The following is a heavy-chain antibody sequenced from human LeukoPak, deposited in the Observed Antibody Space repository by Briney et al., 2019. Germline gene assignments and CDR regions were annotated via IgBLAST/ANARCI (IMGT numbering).Heavy chain of an antibody. D-gene: IGHD2-2*01. J-gene: IGHJ6*02. V-gene: IGHV3-23*01. Sequence: GGSLRLSCVTSGFTFSTYAMSWVRQTPVKGLEWVSAVTARGESTYYADSVQGRFTISRDNSKNTVYLQMNSLRAEDTAVYYCAKVRGYCSSTSCYYSYGMDVWGQGTTVTVSS. CDR2: VTARGEST. CDR1: GFTFSTYA. CDR3: AKVRGYCSSTSCYYSYGMDV.